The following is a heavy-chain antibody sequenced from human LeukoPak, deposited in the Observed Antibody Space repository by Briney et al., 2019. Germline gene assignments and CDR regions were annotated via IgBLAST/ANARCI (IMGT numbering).Heavy chain of an antibody. V-gene: IGHV4-30-4*01. CDR1: GGSISSGDYY. J-gene: IGHJ6*02. D-gene: IGHD6-19*01. Sequence: PSETLSLTCTVSGGSISSGDYYWSWIRQPPGKGLEWIGYIYYSGSTYYNPSLKSRVTISVDTSKNQFSLKLSSVTAAATAVYYCARDIRYSSGWYSHYYYGMDVWGQGTTVTVSS. CDR2: IYYSGST. CDR3: ARDIRYSSGWYSHYYYGMDV.